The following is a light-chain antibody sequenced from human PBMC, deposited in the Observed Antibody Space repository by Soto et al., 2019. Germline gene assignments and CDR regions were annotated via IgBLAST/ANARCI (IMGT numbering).Light chain of an antibody. J-gene: IGLJ2*01. CDR1: SSDVGGYNY. Sequence: QSVLTQPPSASGSPGQSVTISCXGMSSDVGGYNYVSWYQQHPGKAPKLMIYEVSKRPSGVPDRFSGSKSGNTASLTVSGLQAEDEADYYCSSYAGANSVVFGGGTQLTVL. CDR2: EVS. V-gene: IGLV2-8*01. CDR3: SSYAGANSVV.